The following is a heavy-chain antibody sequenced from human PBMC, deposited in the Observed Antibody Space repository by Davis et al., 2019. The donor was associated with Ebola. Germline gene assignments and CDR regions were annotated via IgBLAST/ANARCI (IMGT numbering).Heavy chain of an antibody. Sequence: GGSLRLSCAASGFTFSSYAMHWVRQAPGKGLEWVALIWYDGSDKYYADSVKGRFTISRDNSKDTLYLQMNSLRDEDTAVYYCAIGDYEIPVDYWGQGTLVTVSS. J-gene: IGHJ4*02. D-gene: IGHD4-17*01. V-gene: IGHV3-33*08. CDR3: AIGDYEIPVDY. CDR1: GFTFSSYA. CDR2: IWYDGSDK.